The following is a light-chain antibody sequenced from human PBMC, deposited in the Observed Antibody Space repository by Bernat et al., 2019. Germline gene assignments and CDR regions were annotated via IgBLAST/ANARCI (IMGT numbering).Light chain of an antibody. CDR1: SSDVGSYNL. CDR2: EVT. Sequence: QSALTQPASVSGSPGQSITISCTGTSSDVGSYNLVSWYQQHLGKAPKLIIYEVTKRPSGVSNRFSGSKSGNTASLTISGLQPEDEADYFCCSYAGRSTFDVFGGGTELTVL. J-gene: IGLJ2*01. V-gene: IGLV2-23*02. CDR3: CSYAGRSTFDV.